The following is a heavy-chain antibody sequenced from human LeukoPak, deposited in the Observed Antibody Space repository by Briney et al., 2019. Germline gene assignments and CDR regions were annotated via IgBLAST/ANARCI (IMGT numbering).Heavy chain of an antibody. Sequence: GGSLRLSCTASGFTVSSSYMSWVRQAPRKGLEWVSLIYAIGTTYYADSVKGRFTISRDNSKNTVYLQMNSLRAEDTAVYYCARGSATATIQLDNWGQGTLVTVSS. D-gene: IGHD5-24*01. CDR2: IYAIGTT. J-gene: IGHJ4*02. CDR3: ARGSATATIQLDN. V-gene: IGHV3-66*01. CDR1: GFTVSSSY.